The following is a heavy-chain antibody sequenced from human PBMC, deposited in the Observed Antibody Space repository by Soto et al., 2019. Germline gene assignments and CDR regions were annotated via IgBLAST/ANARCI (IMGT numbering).Heavy chain of an antibody. J-gene: IGHJ4*02. Sequence: GGSLRLSCAASGFTFSSYAMSWVRQAPGKGLEWVSAISGSGGSTYYADSVKGRFTISRDNSKNTLYLQMNSLRAEDTAVYYCAKTRDCSGGSCYSIDYWGQGTLVTVSS. CDR1: GFTFSSYA. D-gene: IGHD2-15*01. V-gene: IGHV3-23*01. CDR2: ISGSGGST. CDR3: AKTRDCSGGSCYSIDY.